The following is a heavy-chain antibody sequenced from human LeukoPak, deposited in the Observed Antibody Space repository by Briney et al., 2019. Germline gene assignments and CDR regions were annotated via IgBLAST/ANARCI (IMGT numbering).Heavy chain of an antibody. D-gene: IGHD3-22*01. V-gene: IGHV1-2*02. Sequence: ASVKVSCKASGYTFTGYYMHWVRQAPGQGLEWMEWINPNSGGTNYAQKFQGRVTMTRDTSISTAYMELSRLRSDDTAVYYCARVGDSSGYYFLGWFDPWGQGTLVTVSS. J-gene: IGHJ5*02. CDR2: INPNSGGT. CDR1: GYTFTGYY. CDR3: ARVGDSSGYYFLGWFDP.